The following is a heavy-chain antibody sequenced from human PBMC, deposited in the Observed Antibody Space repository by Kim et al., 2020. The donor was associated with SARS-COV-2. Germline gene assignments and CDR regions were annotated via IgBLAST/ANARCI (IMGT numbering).Heavy chain of an antibody. V-gene: IGHV3-74*01. CDR3: SCTVGSTYWYFDL. CDR2: IDTDGSST. D-gene: IGHD1-26*01. Sequence: GGSLRLSCAASGFTFSSYWMHWVRQAPGKGLVWVSRIDTDGSSTTYADSVKGRFTISRDNAKNTLYLQMNSLRAEDTAVYYCSCTVGSTYWYFDLWGRGTLVTVSS. J-gene: IGHJ2*01. CDR1: GFTFSSYW.